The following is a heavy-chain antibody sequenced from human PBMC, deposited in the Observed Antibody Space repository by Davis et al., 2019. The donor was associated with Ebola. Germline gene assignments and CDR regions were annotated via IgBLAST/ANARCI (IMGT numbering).Heavy chain of an antibody. J-gene: IGHJ3*02. V-gene: IGHV4-39*01. CDR3: ASGIAAASYVFDI. CDR2: RYYSGST. D-gene: IGHD6-13*01. Sequence: PSETLSLTCTVSGGSISRSDYFWGWIRQPPGKGLEWIGSRYYSGSTYYNPSLKSRVTISVDTSKNQFSLKLSSVTAADTAVYYCASGIAAASYVFDIWGQGTMVTVSS. CDR1: GGSISRSDYF.